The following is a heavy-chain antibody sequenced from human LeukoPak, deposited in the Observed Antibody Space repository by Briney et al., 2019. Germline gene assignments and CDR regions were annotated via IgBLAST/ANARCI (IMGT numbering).Heavy chain of an antibody. CDR3: FPDAFDI. V-gene: IGHV3-74*01. CDR2: INNDGSST. J-gene: IGHJ3*02. Sequence: GGSLRLSCAASGFTFSNYWMHWVRQAPGKGLVWVSRINNDGSSTNYADSVKGRFTVSRDNAKNTLYLQMNSLRAEDTAVYYCFPDAFDIWGQGTMVTVSS. CDR1: GFTFSNYW.